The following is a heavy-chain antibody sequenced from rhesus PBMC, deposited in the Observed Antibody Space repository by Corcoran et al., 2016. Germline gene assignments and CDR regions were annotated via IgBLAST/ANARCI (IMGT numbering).Heavy chain of an antibody. D-gene: IGHD2-33*01. CDR1: GFTFSSYY. J-gene: IGHJ4*01. Sequence: EVQLVESGGGLVQPGGSLRLSCTGSGFTFSSYYMYWVRLAPGKVLEWVSAINPGEGSTWYTDSVKGRVTISKENAKNTLYLQMDSLRAEDTAVYYCAKVSGMIIDYWGQGVLVTVSS. V-gene: IGHV3-8*01. CDR2: INPGEGST. CDR3: AKVSGMIIDY.